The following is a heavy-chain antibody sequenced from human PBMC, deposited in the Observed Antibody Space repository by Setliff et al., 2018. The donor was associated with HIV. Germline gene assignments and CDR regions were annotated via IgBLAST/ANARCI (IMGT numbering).Heavy chain of an antibody. CDR2: ISPDNGVT. CDR1: GYNIPVYG. CDR3: ARVSLVGANSGLCEY. V-gene: IGHV1-18*01. Sequence: ASVKVSCKTSGYNIPVYGITWVRQAPGHGLEWMGWISPDNGVTKYVEKNQDRVTMTTDTATNTGYMELRNLTSDDTAVYYCARVSLVGANSGLCEYWGQGTLVTVSS. J-gene: IGHJ4*02. D-gene: IGHD1-26*01.